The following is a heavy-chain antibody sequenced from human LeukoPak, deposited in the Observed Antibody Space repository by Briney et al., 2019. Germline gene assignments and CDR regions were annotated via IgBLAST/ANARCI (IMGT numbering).Heavy chain of an antibody. CDR1: GYSISSGYY. CDR2: IYHSGST. D-gene: IGHD2-2*01. J-gene: IGHJ4*02. CDR3: ARDGGPVVPAAIDY. Sequence: SETLSLTWTVSGYSISSGYYWGWIRQPPGKGLEWIGSIYHSGSTYYNPSLKSRVTISVDTSKNQFSLKLSSVTAADTAVYYCARDGGPVVPAAIDYWGQGTLVTVSS. V-gene: IGHV4-38-2*02.